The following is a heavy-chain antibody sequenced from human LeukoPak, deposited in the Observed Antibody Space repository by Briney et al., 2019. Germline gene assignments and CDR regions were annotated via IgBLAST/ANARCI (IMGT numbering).Heavy chain of an antibody. Sequence: SETLSLTCTVSGGPISSYYWSWIRQPPEKGLEWIGYIYYSGSTNYNPSLKSRVTISVDTSKNQFSLKLSSVTAADTAAYYCARSAPVTTSYDYWGQGTLVTVSS. J-gene: IGHJ4*02. CDR3: ARSAPVTTSYDY. CDR1: GGPISSYY. D-gene: IGHD4-17*01. CDR2: IYYSGST. V-gene: IGHV4-59*01.